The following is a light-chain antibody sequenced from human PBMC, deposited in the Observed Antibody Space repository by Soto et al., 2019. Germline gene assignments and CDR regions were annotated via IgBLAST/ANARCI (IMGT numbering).Light chain of an antibody. J-gene: IGKJ4*01. V-gene: IGKV4-1*01. CDR1: QSLLYSSNKKNY. Sequence: DIVMTQSTDSLAVSLGERVTINCKSSQSLLYSSNKKNYLAWYQQTPGQPPKLLISWASTRQSGVPDRFSGSGTGTDFTLTISSLQAEDVSIYYCQQYYSTPLTFGGGTEVEIK. CDR2: WAS. CDR3: QQYYSTPLT.